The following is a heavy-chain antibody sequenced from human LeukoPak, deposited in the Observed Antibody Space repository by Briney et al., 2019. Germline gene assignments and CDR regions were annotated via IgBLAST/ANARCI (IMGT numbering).Heavy chain of an antibody. J-gene: IGHJ4*02. Sequence: GGSLRLSCAASGFTFSNHAMSWVRQGPGKGLEWVSAISSNGGRTFYADSVKGRLTVSRDNSKSTLYLQLNSLRAGDTAVYYCAKDPGGGEGICPPSLNWGQGTLVTVSS. CDR3: AKDPGGGEGICPPSLN. D-gene: IGHD2-2*01. V-gene: IGHV3-23*01. CDR1: GFTFSNHA. CDR2: ISSNGGRT.